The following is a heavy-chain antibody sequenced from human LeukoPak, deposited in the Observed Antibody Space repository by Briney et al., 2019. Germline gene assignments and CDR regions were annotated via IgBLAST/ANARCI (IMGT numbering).Heavy chain of an antibody. CDR2: ITGSGDST. D-gene: IGHD1-26*01. V-gene: IGHV3-23*01. CDR1: GFTFTPYA. J-gene: IGHJ4*02. CDR3: ARDGGSYLQPTDY. Sequence: GGSLRLSCAACGFTFTPYAMSWVRQTPGKGLEWVSSITGSGDSTYYADSVKGRFTISRDNSKNTLYLQMNSLRAEDTAGYHCARDGGSYLQPTDYWGQGTLATVSS.